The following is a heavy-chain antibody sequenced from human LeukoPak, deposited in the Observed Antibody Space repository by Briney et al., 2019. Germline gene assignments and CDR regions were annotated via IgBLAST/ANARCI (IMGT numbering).Heavy chain of an antibody. CDR3: AREIYDSSGYAFDI. CDR1: GFTFSSYA. CDR2: VSYDGSNK. Sequence: PGGSLRLSCAASGFTFSSYAMHWVRQAPGKGPEWVAVVSYDGSNKYYADSVKGRFTISRDNSKNTLYLQMNSLRAEDTALYHCAREIYDSSGYAFDIWGQGTMVTVSS. V-gene: IGHV3-30*03. D-gene: IGHD3-22*01. J-gene: IGHJ3*02.